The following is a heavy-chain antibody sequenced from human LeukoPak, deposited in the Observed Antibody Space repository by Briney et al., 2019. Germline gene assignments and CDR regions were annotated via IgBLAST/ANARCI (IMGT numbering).Heavy chain of an antibody. Sequence: SVKVSCKASGFTFTSSAMQWVRQARGQRLEWIGWIVVGSGNTNYAQEFQERVTITRDMSASTAYMELSSLRSEDTAVYYCAADRATNGEHWFDPWGQGTLVTVSS. CDR2: IVVGSGNT. V-gene: IGHV1-58*02. CDR1: GFTFTSSA. J-gene: IGHJ5*02. D-gene: IGHD3-10*01. CDR3: AADRATNGEHWFDP.